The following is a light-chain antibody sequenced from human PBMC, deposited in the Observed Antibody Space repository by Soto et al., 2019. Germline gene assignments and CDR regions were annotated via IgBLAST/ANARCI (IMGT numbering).Light chain of an antibody. V-gene: IGLV2-14*03. CDR1: SSDVGGYNY. CDR3: SSYTSSSTYV. CDR2: DVS. Sequence: QSALTQPASVSGAPGQSIAISCTGTSSDVGGYNYVSWYQHHPGKAHKLMVYDVSNRPSGVSNRFSGSKSGNTASLTISGLQAEDEADYYCSSYTSSSTYVFGTGTKVTVL. J-gene: IGLJ1*01.